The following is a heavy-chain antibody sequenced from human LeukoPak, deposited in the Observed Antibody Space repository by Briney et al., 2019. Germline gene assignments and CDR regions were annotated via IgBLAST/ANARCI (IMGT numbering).Heavy chain of an antibody. CDR2: VTGSGGIT. CDR1: GFTLNNYG. Sequence: GGSLRLSCAASGFTLNNYGMSWVRQAPGKGLEWVSTVTGSGGITYYADSVKGRLTISRDNSNNTLHLQMNSLRVEDTAIYYCAKPHTPYCSGGTCYLFDRRGQGTLVTVSS. J-gene: IGHJ4*01. V-gene: IGHV3-23*01. CDR3: AKPHTPYCSGGTCYLFDR. D-gene: IGHD2-15*01.